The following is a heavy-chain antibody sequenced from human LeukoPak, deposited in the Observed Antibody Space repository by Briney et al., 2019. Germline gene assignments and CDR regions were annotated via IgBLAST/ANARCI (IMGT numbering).Heavy chain of an antibody. CDR1: GYTFTSYY. CDR3: ARTFSIASAGRNDY. Sequence: ASVKVSCKASGYTFTSYYIHWVRQAPGQGLLWMGLINPSGGSTSYAQRFQGRVTMTRDTSTSTVFMELSSLTPEDTAVYYCARTFSIASAGRNDYWGQGTLVTVSS. CDR2: INPSGGST. D-gene: IGHD6-13*01. J-gene: IGHJ4*02. V-gene: IGHV1-46*01.